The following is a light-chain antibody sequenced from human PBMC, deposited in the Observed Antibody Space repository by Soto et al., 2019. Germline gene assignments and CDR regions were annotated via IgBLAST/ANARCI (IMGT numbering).Light chain of an antibody. V-gene: IGKV1-5*03. CDR2: KAS. CDR1: QSVSTW. CDR3: QQYNVHSPWT. J-gene: IGKJ1*01. Sequence: GXXXSITCRASQSVSTWXAWYQQKPGKAPQLLIFKASTLESGVPSRFSGSGSGTEFTLTITSLQPDDCATYYCQQYNVHSPWTFGQGTKVEIK.